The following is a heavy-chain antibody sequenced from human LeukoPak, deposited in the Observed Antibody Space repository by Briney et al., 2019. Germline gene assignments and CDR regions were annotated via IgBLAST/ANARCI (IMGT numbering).Heavy chain of an antibody. CDR3: ARALYDYVWGSYRQRHYFDY. Sequence: ASVKVSCKASGYTFTSYGISWVRQAPGQGLEWMGWISAYSGDTNYAQKFQGRATMTTDTSTSTAYMELRSLSSDDTAVYYCARALYDYVWGSYRQRHYFDYWGQGTLVTVSS. V-gene: IGHV1-18*01. J-gene: IGHJ4*02. CDR2: ISAYSGDT. D-gene: IGHD3-16*02. CDR1: GYTFTSYG.